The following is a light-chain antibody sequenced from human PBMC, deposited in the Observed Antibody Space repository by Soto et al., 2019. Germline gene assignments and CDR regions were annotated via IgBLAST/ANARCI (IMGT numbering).Light chain of an antibody. CDR3: QQYDM. CDR2: KAS. Sequence: DIQMTQSPSTLSASVGDRVTITCRASQSISSWLAWYQQKPGKAPKVLIYKASILESGVPSRFSGSGSGTEFTLTITSLQPEDFATYYCQQYDMFGPGTKVDIK. CDR1: QSISSW. J-gene: IGKJ1*01. V-gene: IGKV1-5*03.